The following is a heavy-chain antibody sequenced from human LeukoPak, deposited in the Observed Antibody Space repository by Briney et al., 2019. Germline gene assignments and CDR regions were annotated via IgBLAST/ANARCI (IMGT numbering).Heavy chain of an antibody. CDR1: GFTFSSYA. V-gene: IGHV3-30*04. D-gene: IGHD3-22*01. CDR3: ARDNGRPYYYDSSGPYYFDY. CDR2: ISYDGSNK. J-gene: IGHJ4*02. Sequence: GGSLRLSCAASGFTFSSYAMHWVRQAPGKGLEWVAVISYDGSNKYYADSVKGRFTISRDNSKNTLYLQMNSLRAEDTAVYCCARDNGRPYYYDSSGPYYFDYWGQGTLVTVSS.